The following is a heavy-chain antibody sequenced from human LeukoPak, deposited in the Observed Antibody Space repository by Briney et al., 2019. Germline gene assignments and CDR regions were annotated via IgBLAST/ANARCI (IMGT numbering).Heavy chain of an antibody. CDR3: AREGCGSTSCYAGGLY. CDR1: GFTFSSYE. D-gene: IGHD2-2*01. CDR2: ISSSGSTI. Sequence: GGSLRLSCAASGFTFSSYEMNWVRQAPGKGLEWVSYISSSGSTIYYADSVKGRFTISRDNAKNSLYLQMNSLRAEDTAVYYCAREGCGSTSCYAGGLYWGQGTLVTVSS. V-gene: IGHV3-48*03. J-gene: IGHJ4*02.